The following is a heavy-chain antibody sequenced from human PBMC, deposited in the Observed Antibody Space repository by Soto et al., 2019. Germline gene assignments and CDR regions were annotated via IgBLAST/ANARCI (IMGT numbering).Heavy chain of an antibody. V-gene: IGHV4-39*07. Sequence: SETLSLTCTVSGGSISSGDYYWSWIRQPPGKGLEWIGSIYHSGSTYYNPSLKSRVTISVDTPQKLFSLKLSSVTAADTAVYYCARLPYSYSGYDETYFDYWGQGTLVTVSS. D-gene: IGHD5-12*01. J-gene: IGHJ4*02. CDR1: GGSISSGDYY. CDR2: IYHSGST. CDR3: ARLPYSYSGYDETYFDY.